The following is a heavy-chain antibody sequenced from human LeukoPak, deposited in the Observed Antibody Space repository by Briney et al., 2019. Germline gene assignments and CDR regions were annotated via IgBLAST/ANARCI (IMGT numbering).Heavy chain of an antibody. CDR1: GFTFSSYG. Sequence: PGGSLRLSCAASGFTFSSYGTHWVRQAPGKGLEWVAFIRYDGSNKYYADSVKGRFTISRDNSKNTLYLQMNSLRAEDTAVYYCAKKPGGPYSYGYESGDPWGQGTLVTVSS. CDR3: AKKPGGPYSYGYESGDP. CDR2: IRYDGSNK. J-gene: IGHJ5*02. V-gene: IGHV3-30*02. D-gene: IGHD5-18*01.